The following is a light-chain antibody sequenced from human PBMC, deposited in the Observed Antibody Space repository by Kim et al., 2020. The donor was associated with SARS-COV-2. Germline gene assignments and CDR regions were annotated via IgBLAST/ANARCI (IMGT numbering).Light chain of an antibody. CDR3: QQYGSSKT. J-gene: IGKJ1*01. Sequence: EIVLTQSPGTLSLSPGERATLSCRASQSVNSNYLAWYQQKPGQAPRLLIYGASTRATGIPDRFSGSGSGTDFTHTISRLEPEDFAVYYCQQYGSSKTFGQGTKVEIK. CDR1: QSVNSNY. CDR2: GAS. V-gene: IGKV3-20*01.